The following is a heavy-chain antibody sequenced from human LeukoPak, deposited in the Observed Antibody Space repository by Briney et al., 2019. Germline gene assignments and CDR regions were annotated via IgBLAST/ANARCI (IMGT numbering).Heavy chain of an antibody. Sequence: ASVKVSCKASGYTFTNSGISWVRQAPGQGLEWMGWISAYNGNTYYAQKVQGRVTMTTDTSASTAYMELRSLRSDDTAIYYCARDHSGGTYSFEYWGQGTLVTVSS. J-gene: IGHJ4*02. D-gene: IGHD2-21*01. CDR2: ISAYNGNT. V-gene: IGHV1-18*01. CDR3: ARDHSGGTYSFEY. CDR1: GYTFTNSG.